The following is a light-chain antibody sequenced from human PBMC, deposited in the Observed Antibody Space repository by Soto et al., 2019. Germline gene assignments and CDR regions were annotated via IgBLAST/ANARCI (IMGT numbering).Light chain of an antibody. V-gene: IGKV3-20*01. J-gene: IGKJ1*01. CDR1: QTVNNNY. Sequence: EIVLTQSPDTLSLSPGERATLSCRASQTVNNNYVAWYQQKTGQAPRLLIFRASNKATGIPDRFSGSGSGTEFILTISRLEPEDFAVYYCQQYGSSGTFGQGTKVDIK. CDR3: QQYGSSGT. CDR2: RAS.